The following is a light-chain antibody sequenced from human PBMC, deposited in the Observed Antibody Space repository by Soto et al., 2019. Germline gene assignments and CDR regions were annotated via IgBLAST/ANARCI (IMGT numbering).Light chain of an antibody. V-gene: IGLV1-40*01. Sequence: QSVLTQPPSVSGAPGQRVTISCTGSSSNIGSGYDVHWYQQLPGTAPKLLIYDDFNRPSGVPDRFSGSKSGTSASLAITGLQAEDETDYYCPSYDSSLSGFVFGTGTNVTVL. J-gene: IGLJ1*01. CDR2: DDF. CDR1: SSNIGSGYD. CDR3: PSYDSSLSGFV.